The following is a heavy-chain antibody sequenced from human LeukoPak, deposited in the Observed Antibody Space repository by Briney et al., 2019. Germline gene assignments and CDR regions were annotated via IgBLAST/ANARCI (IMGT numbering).Heavy chain of an antibody. D-gene: IGHD3-22*01. CDR3: ARDCDRSGYYCY. CDR2: ISTSNGNT. Sequence: ASVKVSCKASGYIFSDYGISWVRQAPGQGLEWMGWISTSNGNTNYAQKLQGRVAMTTDTSTSTAYMELRSLRSDDTAVYYCARDCDRSGYYCYWGQGTLVTVSS. J-gene: IGHJ4*02. V-gene: IGHV1-18*01. CDR1: GYIFSDYG.